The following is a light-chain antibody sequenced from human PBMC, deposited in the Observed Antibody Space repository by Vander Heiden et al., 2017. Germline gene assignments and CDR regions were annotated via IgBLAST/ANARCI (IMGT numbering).Light chain of an antibody. CDR2: GAS. CDR1: QSVSSSY. Sequence: EIVLTQPPGTLSLSPGERATRSCRASQSVSSSYLAWYQQKPGQAPRLLIYGASSRATGIPDRFSGSGSGTDFTLTISRLEPEDFAVYYCQQYGSSPPTFGQGTKLEIK. J-gene: IGKJ2*01. V-gene: IGKV3-20*01. CDR3: QQYGSSPPT.